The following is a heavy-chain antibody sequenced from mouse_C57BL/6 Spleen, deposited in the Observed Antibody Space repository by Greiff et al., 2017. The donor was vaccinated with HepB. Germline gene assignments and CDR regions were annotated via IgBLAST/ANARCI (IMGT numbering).Heavy chain of an antibody. Sequence: QVQLQQPGAELVRPGTSVKLSCKASGYTFTSYWMHWVKQRPGQGLEWIGVIDPSDSYTNYNQKFKGKATLTVDTSSSTAYMQLSSLTSEDSAVYYCARSYSNSLAWFAYWGQGTLVTVSA. V-gene: IGHV1-59*01. D-gene: IGHD2-5*01. CDR3: ARSYSNSLAWFAY. CDR1: GYTFTSYW. CDR2: IDPSDSYT. J-gene: IGHJ3*01.